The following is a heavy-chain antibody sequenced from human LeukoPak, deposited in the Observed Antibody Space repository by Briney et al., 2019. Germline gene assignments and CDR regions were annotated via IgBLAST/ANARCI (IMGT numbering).Heavy chain of an antibody. D-gene: IGHD4-17*01. J-gene: IGHJ4*02. CDR2: IRYDGSNK. CDR3: ARGGARCNDY. Sequence: GGSLRLSCAASGFTFSSYGMHWVRQAPGKGLEWVAFIRYDGSNKYYADSVKSRFTISRDNSKNTLYLQMNSLRAEDTAVYYCARGGARCNDYWGQGTLVTVSS. CDR1: GFTFSSYG. V-gene: IGHV3-30*02.